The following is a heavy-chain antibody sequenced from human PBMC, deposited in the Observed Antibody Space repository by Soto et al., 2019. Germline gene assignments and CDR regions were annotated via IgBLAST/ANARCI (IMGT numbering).Heavy chain of an antibody. CDR1: GFPFTTYG. V-gene: IGHV3-30*03. Sequence: QVQLVESGGGVVQPGRSLRLSCAASGFPFTTYGMHRVREGPGKGLEWVAVISYDGSNKYYADSVKGRFTISRDNSKNMLYLQMNSLSPEDTALYYCVGGQYYFDYRGQGTLVTVSS. CDR2: ISYDGSNK. J-gene: IGHJ4*02. D-gene: IGHD3-10*01. CDR3: VGGQYYFDY.